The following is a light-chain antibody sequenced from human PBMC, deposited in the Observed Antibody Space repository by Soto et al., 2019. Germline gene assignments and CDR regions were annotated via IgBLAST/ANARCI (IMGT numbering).Light chain of an antibody. V-gene: IGLV2-8*01. Sequence: QSVLAQPASVSGSPGQSITISCTGTSSDVGKYNYVSWYQQHPGTAPKVLIYEVRKRPSGVPDRFSASKTGNTASLTVSGLQDDDEADYYCSSYAGDNTYVFGSGTKVTVL. CDR3: SSYAGDNTYV. J-gene: IGLJ1*01. CDR2: EVR. CDR1: SSDVGKYNY.